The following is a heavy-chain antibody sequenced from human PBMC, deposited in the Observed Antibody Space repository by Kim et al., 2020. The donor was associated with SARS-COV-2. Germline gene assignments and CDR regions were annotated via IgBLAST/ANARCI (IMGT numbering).Heavy chain of an antibody. CDR2: INHSGST. Sequence: SETLSLTCAVYGGSFSGYYWSWIRQPPGKGLEWIGEINHSGSTNDNPSLKSRVTISVDTSKNQFSLKLSSVTAADTAVYYCARRHKRTTYCSGGSCYSGHDAFDIWGQGTMVTVSS. CDR1: GGSFSGYY. D-gene: IGHD2-15*01. CDR3: ARRHKRTTYCSGGSCYSGHDAFDI. V-gene: IGHV4-34*01. J-gene: IGHJ3*02.